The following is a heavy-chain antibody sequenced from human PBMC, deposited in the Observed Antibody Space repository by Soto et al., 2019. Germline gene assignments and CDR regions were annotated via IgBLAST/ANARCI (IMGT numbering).Heavy chain of an antibody. J-gene: IGHJ4*02. CDR2: INHSGST. V-gene: IGHV4-34*01. Sequence: SETLSLTCAVYGGSFSGYYWSWIRQPPGKGLEWIGEINHSGSTNYNPSLKSRVTISVDTSKNQFSLKLSSVTAADTAVYYCASTSDFWSGYPSHFDYWGQGTLVTVSS. CDR3: ASTSDFWSGYPSHFDY. CDR1: GGSFSGYY. D-gene: IGHD3-3*01.